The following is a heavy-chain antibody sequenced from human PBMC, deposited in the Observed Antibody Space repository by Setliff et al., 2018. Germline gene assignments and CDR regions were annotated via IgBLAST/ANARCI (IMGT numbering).Heavy chain of an antibody. CDR1: GYTFTYRC. Sequence: ASVKVSCKASGYTFTYRCLHWVRQAPGKGLEWMGGFDPDDGETVYAQKFQGRVTMTEDTSTNTAYMELSSLRSEDTAVYYCATCVGTSWYDYNFYMDVWGIGTTVTVSS. J-gene: IGHJ6*03. CDR2: FDPDDGET. CDR3: ATCVGTSWYDYNFYMDV. D-gene: IGHD1-26*01. V-gene: IGHV1-24*01.